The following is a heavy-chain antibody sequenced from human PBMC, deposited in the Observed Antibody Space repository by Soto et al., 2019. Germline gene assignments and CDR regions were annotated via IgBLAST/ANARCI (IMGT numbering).Heavy chain of an antibody. CDR1: GGSISSGGYY. V-gene: IGHV4-31*03. J-gene: IGHJ4*02. CDR2: SYYSGST. D-gene: IGHD6-19*01. Sequence: QVQLQESGPGLVKPSQTLSLTCTVSGGSISSGGYYWSWIRQHPGKGLEWIGYSYYSGSTYYNPSLKSRVTISVDTSKNHVSLKLSSVTAADTAVYYCASASNRRGWWTFDYWGQGTLVTVSS. CDR3: ASASNRRGWWTFDY.